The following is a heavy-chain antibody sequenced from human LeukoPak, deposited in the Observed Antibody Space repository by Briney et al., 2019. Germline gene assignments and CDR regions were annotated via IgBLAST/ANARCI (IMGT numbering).Heavy chain of an antibody. D-gene: IGHD2-21*01. Sequence: GGSLRLSCAASGFTFSNYGLSWVRQAPGKGLEWVSGISRGGDTYYAESVKGRFTISRDNSKSTLYLEMNSLRAEDTAIYYCAKSGIAATCAPDYRGQGVLVIVSS. CDR1: GFTFSNYG. V-gene: IGHV3-23*01. CDR2: ISRGGDT. J-gene: IGHJ4*02. CDR3: AKSGIAATCAPDY.